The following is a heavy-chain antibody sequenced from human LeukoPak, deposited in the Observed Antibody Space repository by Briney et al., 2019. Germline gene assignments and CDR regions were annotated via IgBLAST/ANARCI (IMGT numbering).Heavy chain of an antibody. CDR2: IYYTGDT. Sequence: SETLSLNCTVSGGSISGSKFCWGWIRQPPGKGLEWIGSIYYTGDTFYNPSLKSRVTISVDTSKNHFSLKLSSVTATDTAVYYCARVECSSPSCFLSAFDIWGQGTMVTVSS. D-gene: IGHD2-2*01. CDR1: GGSISGSKFC. CDR3: ARVECSSPSCFLSAFDI. V-gene: IGHV4-39*07. J-gene: IGHJ3*02.